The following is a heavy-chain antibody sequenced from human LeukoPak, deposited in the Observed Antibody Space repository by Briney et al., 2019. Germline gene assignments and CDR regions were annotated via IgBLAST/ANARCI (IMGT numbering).Heavy chain of an antibody. J-gene: IGHJ4*02. V-gene: IGHV4-34*01. Sequence: SETLSLTCAVYGGSFSGYYWSWIRQPPGKGLEWIGEINHSGSTNYNPSLKSRVTISVDTSKNQFSLKLSSVTAADTAVYYCTRRRYGGNSGFLTGWGQGTLVTVSS. CDR2: INHSGST. CDR3: TRRRYGGNSGFLTG. D-gene: IGHD4-23*01. CDR1: GGSFSGYY.